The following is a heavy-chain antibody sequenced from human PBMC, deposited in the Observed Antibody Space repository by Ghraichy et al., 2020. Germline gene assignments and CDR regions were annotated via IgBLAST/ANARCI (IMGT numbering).Heavy chain of an antibody. CDR1: GGSISSYY. D-gene: IGHD1-26*01. J-gene: IGHJ4*02. V-gene: IGHV4-59*01. CDR2: IYYSGST. Sequence: SETLSLTCTVSGGSISSYYWSWIRQPPGKGLEWIGYIYYSGSTNYNPSLKSRVTISVDTSKNQFSLKLSSVTAADTAVYYCARVKRRKLWELLDYWGQGTLVTVSS. CDR3: ARVKRRKLWELLDY.